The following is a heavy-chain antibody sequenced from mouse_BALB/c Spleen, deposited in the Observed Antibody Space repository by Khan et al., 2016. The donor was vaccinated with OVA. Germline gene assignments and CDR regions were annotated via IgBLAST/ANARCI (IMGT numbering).Heavy chain of an antibody. CDR2: VTCDGST. V-gene: IGHV2-3*01. D-gene: IGHD2-1*01. CDR3: AIFDYYDNIYAMDY. CDR1: GFSLTNGC. Sequence: QVQLKQSGPGLVAPSQSLSLTCTVTGFSLTNGCVNWVRQPPGDDLEWLGVVTCDGSTYYHSSLKSRLSISQDNSKSQFFLQLNSLPTDDTATYFSAIFDYYDNIYAMDYWGQGTSVTVSS. J-gene: IGHJ4*01.